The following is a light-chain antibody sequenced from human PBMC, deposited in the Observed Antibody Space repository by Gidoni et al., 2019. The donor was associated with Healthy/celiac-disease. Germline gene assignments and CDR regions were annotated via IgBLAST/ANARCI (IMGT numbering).Light chain of an antibody. CDR1: QSISSY. CDR2: AAS. J-gene: IGKJ4*01. Sequence: DIQMTQSPSSLSASVGDRVTITCRASQSISSYLNWYQQKPGKAPKLLIYAASSLQSGVPSRFSGNGSGTDFTLTISSLQPEDVATYYCQQSYSTPFTFXGXTKVEIK. CDR3: QQSYSTPFT. V-gene: IGKV1-39*01.